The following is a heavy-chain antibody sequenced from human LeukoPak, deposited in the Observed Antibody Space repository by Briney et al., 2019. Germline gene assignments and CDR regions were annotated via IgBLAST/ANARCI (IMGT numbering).Heavy chain of an antibody. D-gene: IGHD6-13*01. CDR2: ISGSGGRT. J-gene: IGHJ4*02. V-gene: IGHV3-23*01. CDR1: GFTFSSCG. CDR3: AKEGVSSWYFPNSYYFDY. Sequence: PGGSLRLSCAASGFTFSSCGMSWVRQAPGKGLEWVSGISGSGGRTYYADSVKGRFTISRDNSKNTLYLQMNSLRAEDTAVYYCAKEGVSSWYFPNSYYFDYWGQGTLVTVSS.